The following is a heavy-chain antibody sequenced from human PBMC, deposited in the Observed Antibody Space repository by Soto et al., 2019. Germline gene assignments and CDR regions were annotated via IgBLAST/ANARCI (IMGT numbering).Heavy chain of an antibody. D-gene: IGHD3-10*01. J-gene: IGHJ3*02. V-gene: IGHV3-33*01. CDR1: GFTFSSYG. CDR3: ARDKPYGSGSSDAFDI. CDR2: IWYDGSNK. Sequence: GGSLRLSCAASGFTFSSYGMHWVRQAPGKGLEWVAVIWYDGSNKYYADSVKGRFTISRDNSKNTLYLQMNSLRAEDTAVYYCARDKPYGSGSSDAFDIWGQGTMVTVS.